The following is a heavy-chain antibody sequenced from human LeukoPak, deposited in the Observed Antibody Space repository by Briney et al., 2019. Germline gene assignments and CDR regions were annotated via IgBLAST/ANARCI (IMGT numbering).Heavy chain of an antibody. CDR2: INHSGST. D-gene: IGHD3-3*01. Sequence: SETLSLTCAVYGGSFSGYYWSWIRQPPGKGLEGIGEINHSGSTNYNPSLKSRVTISVDTSKNQFSLKLSSVTAADTAIYYCARGLASGYPPIPFDYWGQGTQVTVSS. CDR3: ARGLASGYPPIPFDY. CDR1: GGSFSGYY. V-gene: IGHV4-34*01. J-gene: IGHJ4*02.